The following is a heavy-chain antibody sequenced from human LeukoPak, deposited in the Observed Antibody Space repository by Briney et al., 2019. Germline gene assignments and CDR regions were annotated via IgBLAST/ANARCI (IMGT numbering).Heavy chain of an antibody. Sequence: GESLKISCKGSGYRFTSYWIGWVRQMPGKGLEWMGVIYPGDSDTRYSPSFQGQVTISADKSINTAYLQWSSLKASDTAMYYCASYLEYSSSSGVFDYWGQGTLVTVSS. D-gene: IGHD6-6*01. J-gene: IGHJ4*02. CDR3: ASYLEYSSSSGVFDY. CDR2: IYPGDSDT. V-gene: IGHV5-51*01. CDR1: GYRFTSYW.